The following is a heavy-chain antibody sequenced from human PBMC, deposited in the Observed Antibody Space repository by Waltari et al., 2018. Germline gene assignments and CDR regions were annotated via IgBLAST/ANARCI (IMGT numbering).Heavy chain of an antibody. D-gene: IGHD3-9*01. J-gene: IGHJ4*02. CDR2: IHHSGST. CDR1: GYSINDGSY. CDR3: ARDGVTLTGTGTDY. V-gene: IGHV4-38-2*02. Sequence: QVQLQESGPGLVKPSEPLSLTCVVSGYSINDGSYWAWIRQAPGKGLEWIGNIHHSGSTYYNPSLKSRVTISVDTSKNQFSLKVRSVTAADTAVYYCARDGVTLTGTGTDYWGQGALVTVSS.